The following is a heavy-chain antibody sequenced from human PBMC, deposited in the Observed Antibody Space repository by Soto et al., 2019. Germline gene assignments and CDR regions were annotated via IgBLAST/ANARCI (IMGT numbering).Heavy chain of an antibody. V-gene: IGHV3-30*18. J-gene: IGHJ4*02. CDR3: AKDRHDYSNYFDH. CDR1: GFTFSSYG. CDR2: ISYDGSNK. Sequence: QVQLEESGGGVVQPGRSLRLSCAASGFTFSSYGMHWVRQAPGKGLEWVTVISYDGSNKYYVDSVKGRFTISRDNSENTLYLEMNSLRAEDTAVYYCAKDRHDYSNYFDHWGQGTLVTVSS. D-gene: IGHD4-4*01.